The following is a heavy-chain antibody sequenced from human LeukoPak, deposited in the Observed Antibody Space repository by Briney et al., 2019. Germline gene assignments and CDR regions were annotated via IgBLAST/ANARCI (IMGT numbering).Heavy chain of an antibody. V-gene: IGHV5-51*01. CDR3: ARLPGAKTRGGHYYYYMDV. D-gene: IGHD1-26*01. Sequence: ESLKISCQGSGYSFSNYWIGWVRQMPGKGLEWVGIIYPGDSDTRYSPSFQGQVTISADKSISTAYLQWSSLEASDTAMYYCARLPGAKTRGGHYYYYMDVWGKGTTVTVSS. CDR2: IYPGDSDT. CDR1: GYSFSNYW. J-gene: IGHJ6*03.